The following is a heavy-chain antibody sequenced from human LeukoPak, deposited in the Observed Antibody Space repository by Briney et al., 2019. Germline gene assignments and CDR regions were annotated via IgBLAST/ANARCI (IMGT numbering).Heavy chain of an antibody. CDR2: ISVGGDST. Sequence: GGSLRLSCAASGFTFFSFAMSWVRQAPGKGLEWVSSISVGGDSTYYADSVKGRFTISRDNSKNTLHLQMNSLRAEDTAVYYCAKVGFDDWGQGTLVTVSS. J-gene: IGHJ4*02. CDR3: AKVGFDD. CDR1: GFTFFSFA. V-gene: IGHV3-23*01.